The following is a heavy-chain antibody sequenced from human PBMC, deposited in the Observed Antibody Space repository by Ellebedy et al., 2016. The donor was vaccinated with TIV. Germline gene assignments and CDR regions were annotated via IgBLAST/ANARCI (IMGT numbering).Heavy chain of an antibody. D-gene: IGHD5-18*01. Sequence: GESLKISCAASGFTFSSYGMHCVRPAPGKVLEWVAVIWYDGSNKYYADSVKGRFTISRDNSKNTLYLQMNSLRAEDTAVYDCAREDTAMVTCDYWGQGTLVTGSS. CDR3: AREDTAMVTCDY. J-gene: IGHJ4*02. V-gene: IGHV3-33*08. CDR2: IWYDGSNK. CDR1: GFTFSSYG.